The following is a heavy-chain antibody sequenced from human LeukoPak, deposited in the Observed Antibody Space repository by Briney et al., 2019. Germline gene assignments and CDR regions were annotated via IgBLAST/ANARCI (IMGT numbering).Heavy chain of an antibody. CDR2: IYYSGST. CDR3: ARAREHDILTGYYNPNFDY. V-gene: IGHV4-39*01. CDR1: GGSISSSSYY. J-gene: IGHJ4*02. D-gene: IGHD3-9*01. Sequence: SETLSLTCTVSGGSISSSSYYWGWLRQPPGKGLEWIGSIYYSGSTYYNPSLKSRVTISVDTSKNQFSLKPSPVTAADTAVYYCARAREHDILTGYYNPNFDYWGQGTLVTVSS.